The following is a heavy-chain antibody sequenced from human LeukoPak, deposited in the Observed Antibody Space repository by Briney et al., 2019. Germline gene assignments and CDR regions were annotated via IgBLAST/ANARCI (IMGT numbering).Heavy chain of an antibody. J-gene: IGHJ4*02. V-gene: IGHV4-34*01. D-gene: IGHD5-18*01. Sequence: KPSETLSLTCAVYGGSFSGYYWSWIRQPPGKGLEWMGEINHSGSTNYNPSLKSRVTISVDTSKNQFSLKLSSVTAADTAVYYCARISPERGYSYGPLDNYFDYWGQGTLVTVSS. CDR2: INHSGST. CDR1: GGSFSGYY. CDR3: ARISPERGYSYGPLDNYFDY.